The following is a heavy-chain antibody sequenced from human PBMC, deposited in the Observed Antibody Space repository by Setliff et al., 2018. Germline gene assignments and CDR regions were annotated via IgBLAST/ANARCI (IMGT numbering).Heavy chain of an antibody. CDR1: GGTFTNYG. Sequence: ASVKVSCKASGGTFTNYGVSWVRQAPGQGLEWMGGTIPLFGTTDYAQKFHGRVTIITDESTSTAYMELSSLTSDDTAVYYCARVRDCSGGICHRGFHHYMDVWGKGTTVTVSS. V-gene: IGHV1-69*05. CDR2: TIPLFGTT. CDR3: ARVRDCSGGICHRGFHHYMDV. D-gene: IGHD2-15*01. J-gene: IGHJ6*03.